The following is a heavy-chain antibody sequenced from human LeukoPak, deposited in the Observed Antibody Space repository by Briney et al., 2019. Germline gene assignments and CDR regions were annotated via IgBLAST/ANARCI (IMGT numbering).Heavy chain of an antibody. D-gene: IGHD6-13*01. Sequence: GGSLRLSCAASGFTFSSYAMHWVRQAPGKGLEWVSGISGVGFDTYYADSVKGRFTISRDKSKNTVYLQMNSLRAEDTAVYYCAKEIYDSSSWYGFLVWYFDYWGQGTLVTVSS. CDR2: ISGVGFDT. CDR1: GFTFSSYA. V-gene: IGHV3-23*01. J-gene: IGHJ4*02. CDR3: AKEIYDSSSWYGFLVWYFDY.